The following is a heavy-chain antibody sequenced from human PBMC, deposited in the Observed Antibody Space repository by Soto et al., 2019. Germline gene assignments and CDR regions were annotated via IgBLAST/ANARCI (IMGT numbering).Heavy chain of an antibody. V-gene: IGHV4-31*03. CDR3: ARSVCP. CDR1: GGSISSGGYY. J-gene: IGHJ5*02. CDR2: IYYIGST. Sequence: QVQLQESGPGLVKPSQTLSLTCTVSGGSISSGGYYWNWIRQHPGKGLEWIGYIYYIGSTYYTPSPXSXXTISLDTSKNQFSLKLSSVTAADTAVYYCARSVCPWGQGTLVTVSS.